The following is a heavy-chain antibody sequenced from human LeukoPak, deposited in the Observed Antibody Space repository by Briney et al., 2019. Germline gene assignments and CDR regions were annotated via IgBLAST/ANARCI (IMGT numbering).Heavy chain of an antibody. J-gene: IGHJ4*02. Sequence: PSETLSLTCGVSGVSITSGSYYWGWIRQPPGKGLEWIGYIYYSGSTNYNPSLKSRVTISVDTSKNQFSLMLSSVTAADTAVYYCARHNPGPLEWLVREIDYWGQGTLVTVSS. CDR2: IYYSGST. V-gene: IGHV4-61*05. D-gene: IGHD6-19*01. CDR1: GVSITSGSYY. CDR3: ARHNPGPLEWLVREIDY.